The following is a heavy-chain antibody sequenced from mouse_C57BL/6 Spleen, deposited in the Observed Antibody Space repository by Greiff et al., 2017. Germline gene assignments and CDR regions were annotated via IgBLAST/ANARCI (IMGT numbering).Heavy chain of an antibody. J-gene: IGHJ2*01. CDR3: ARDRSYYFDY. CDR1: GFTFSDYY. V-gene: IGHV5-16*01. Sequence: DVMLVASEGGLVQPGSSMKLSCTASGFTFSDYYMAWVRQVPEKGLELVANINYDGSSTYYLDSLKSRFIISRDNATNILYLQMSSLKSEDTATYYGARDRSYYFDYWGQGTTLTVSS. D-gene: IGHD1-1*01. CDR2: INYDGSST.